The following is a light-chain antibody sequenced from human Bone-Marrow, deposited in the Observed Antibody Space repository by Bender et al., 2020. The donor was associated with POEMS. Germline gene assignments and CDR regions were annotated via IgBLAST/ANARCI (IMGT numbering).Light chain of an antibody. CDR3: QVWGSGGNDPVL. J-gene: IGLJ2*01. Sequence: SDGPTQPPSVSVAPGQTAKISCGGDSIGGKRVHWHQQKAGQAPVLVVYDDSDRPSGIPERFSGSNSGNTATLTITRAEAGDEADYYCQVWGSGGNDPVLFGGGTKLTVL. V-gene: IGLV3-21*02. CDR1: SIGGKR. CDR2: DDS.